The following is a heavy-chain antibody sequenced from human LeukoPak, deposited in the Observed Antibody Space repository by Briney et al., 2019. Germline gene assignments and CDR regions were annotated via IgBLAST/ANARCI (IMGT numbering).Heavy chain of an antibody. J-gene: IGHJ6*02. CDR3: ATVATINAYYYYYGMDV. D-gene: IGHD5-24*01. CDR1: GGSISSYY. V-gene: IGHV4-59*01. Sequence: SETLSLTCTVSGGSISSYYWSWIRQPPGKGLEWIGYIYYSGSTNYNPSLKSRVTISVDTSKNQFSLKLSSVTAAATAVYYCATVATINAYYYYYGMDVWGQGTTVTVSS. CDR2: IYYSGST.